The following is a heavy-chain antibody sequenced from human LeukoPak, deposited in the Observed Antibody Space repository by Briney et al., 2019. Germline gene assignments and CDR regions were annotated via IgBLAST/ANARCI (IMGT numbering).Heavy chain of an antibody. Sequence: GGSLRLSCAASGFTVSSNYMSWVRQAPGKGLEWVSVIYSGVSTYYADSVKGRFTISRDNSKNTLYLQMNSLRAEDTALYYCARDRRYYDSSGYYFHWYSDLWGRGTLVTVSS. D-gene: IGHD3-22*01. V-gene: IGHV3-53*01. J-gene: IGHJ2*01. CDR3: ARDRRYYDSSGYYFHWYSDL. CDR1: GFTVSSNY. CDR2: IYSGVST.